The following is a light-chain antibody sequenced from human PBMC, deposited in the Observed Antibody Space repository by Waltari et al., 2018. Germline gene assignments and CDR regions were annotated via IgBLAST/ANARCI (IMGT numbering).Light chain of an antibody. Sequence: QSALTQPASVSGAPGQSISISCSGTSRDIGNHNYVPWYQHHPGKAPKLIIYDVSNRPSGVSSRFSGSKSGNTASLTISWLQAEDESDYYCTSFTTSSTYVFGTGTKVTVL. CDR3: TSFTTSSTYV. CDR2: DVS. J-gene: IGLJ1*01. CDR1: SRDIGNHNY. V-gene: IGLV2-14*03.